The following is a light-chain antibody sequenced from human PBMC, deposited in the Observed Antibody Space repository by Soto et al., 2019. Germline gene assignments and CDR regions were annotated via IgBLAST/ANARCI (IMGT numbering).Light chain of an antibody. CDR2: DSS. J-gene: IGKJ5*01. CDR3: QQRSNWHPIT. V-gene: IGKV3D-20*02. CDR1: QSVSSSF. Sequence: EIVLTQSPCTLSLSAGERATLSCGAGQSVSSSFLAWYQQKPGHAPRLLIYDSSNRATGIPASFSGSGSGTDFTLTISSLEPEDFAVYYCQQRSNWHPITFGQGTRLEIK.